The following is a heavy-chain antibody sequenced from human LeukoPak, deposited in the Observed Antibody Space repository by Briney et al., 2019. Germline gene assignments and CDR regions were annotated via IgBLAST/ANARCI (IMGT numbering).Heavy chain of an antibody. CDR3: ARRVRGYYYGSGTQYYFDY. CDR1: GGSISSSSYY. V-gene: IGHV4-39*01. D-gene: IGHD3-10*01. J-gene: IGHJ4*02. Sequence: SETLSLTCTVSGGSISSSSYYWGWIRQPPGKGLEWIGSIYYSGRTYYNLSLKSRVTISVGTSKNQFSLNLRSVTAADTAVYYCARRVRGYYYGSGTQYYFDYWGQGTLVTVSS. CDR2: IYYSGRT.